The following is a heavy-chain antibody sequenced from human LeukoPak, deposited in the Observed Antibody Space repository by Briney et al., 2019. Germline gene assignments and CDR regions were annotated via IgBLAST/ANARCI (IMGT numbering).Heavy chain of an antibody. CDR3: ARNYYDSSGYYYEAPLDY. D-gene: IGHD3-22*01. V-gene: IGHV3-30-3*01. J-gene: IGHJ4*02. CDR2: ISYDGSNK. CDR1: RFTFSSYA. Sequence: PGRSLRLSCAASRFTFSSYAMHWVRQAPGKGLEWVAVISYDGSNKYYADSVKGRFTISRDNSKNTLYLQMNSLRAEDTAVYYCARNYYDSSGYYYEAPLDYWGQGTLVTVSS.